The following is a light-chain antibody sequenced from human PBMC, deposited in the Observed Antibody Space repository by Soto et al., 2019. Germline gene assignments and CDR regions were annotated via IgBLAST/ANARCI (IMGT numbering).Light chain of an antibody. V-gene: IGKV1-39*01. Sequence: DIQMTQSPSSLSASVGDRVTITCRASQSITTYLNWYRQKPGKAPKLLIYAASSLQSVVPSRFSGSGSETEFTLSISSLQPEDFATYFCQQIYSAPLTFGGGTKGEIK. CDR1: QSITTY. CDR2: AAS. J-gene: IGKJ4*01. CDR3: QQIYSAPLT.